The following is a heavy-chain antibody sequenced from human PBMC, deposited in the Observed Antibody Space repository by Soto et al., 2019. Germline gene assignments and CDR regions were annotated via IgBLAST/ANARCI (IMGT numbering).Heavy chain of an antibody. J-gene: IGHJ4*02. Sequence: QVQLVESGGGVVQPGRSLRLSCAASGFTFSSYGMHWVRQAPGKGLEWVAVISYEGSNKYYGDAVKGRFSISRDNSKNTLYLQMDSLRPEDTAVYYCAKDLPKYASGWPLDSWGQGTLVTVSS. CDR3: AKDLPKYASGWPLDS. CDR1: GFTFSSYG. CDR2: ISYEGSNK. V-gene: IGHV3-30*18. D-gene: IGHD6-19*01.